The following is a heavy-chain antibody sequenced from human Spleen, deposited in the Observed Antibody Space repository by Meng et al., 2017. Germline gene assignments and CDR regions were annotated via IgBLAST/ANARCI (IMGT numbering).Heavy chain of an antibody. D-gene: IGHD2-2*01. CDR3: ARKAGNGISTTCYSLDY. CDR2: INAVFGTT. Sequence: SVKVSCKALGGIFSNYVIGWVRQAPGQGLEWMGGINAVFGTTNYAQKFQDRVTITSDESTSTVYMELTRLTSEDTAVYFCARKAGNGISTTCYSLDYWGQGTLVTVSS. V-gene: IGHV1-69*13. CDR1: GGIFSNYV. J-gene: IGHJ4*02.